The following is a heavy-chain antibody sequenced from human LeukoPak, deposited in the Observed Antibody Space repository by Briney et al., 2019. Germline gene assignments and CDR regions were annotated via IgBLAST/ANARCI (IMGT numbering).Heavy chain of an antibody. CDR1: GFIVSNNY. CDR2: LYNAGST. CDR3: AKATYSSSLHY. Sequence: PGGSLRLSCVASGFIVSNNYMSWVRQAPGKGLEWVSVLYNAGSTYYADSVKGRFTISRDNSKNTLYLQMYSLRAEDTAVYYCAKATYSSSLHYWGQGTLVTVSS. J-gene: IGHJ4*02. D-gene: IGHD6-6*01. V-gene: IGHV3-53*01.